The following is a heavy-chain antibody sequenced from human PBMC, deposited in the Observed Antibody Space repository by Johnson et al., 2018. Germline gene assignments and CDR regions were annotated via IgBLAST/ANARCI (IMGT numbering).Heavy chain of an antibody. J-gene: IGHJ3*01. CDR3: ARDYWYGFDL. CDR1: GFTFSSRS. Sequence: VQLVQSGGGLVQPGGSLRLSCAASGFTFSSRSMNWVRQAPGKGLEWISFIAGNSDTAYQADSVKGRFTISRDNGKNSLFLHMNSLRADDPAVYYGARDYWYGFDLWGQGTMVSVSS. CDR2: IAGNSDTA. D-gene: IGHD6-13*01. V-gene: IGHV3-48*01.